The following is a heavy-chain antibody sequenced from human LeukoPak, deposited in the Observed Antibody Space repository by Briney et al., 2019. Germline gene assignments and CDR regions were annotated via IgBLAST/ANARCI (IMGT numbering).Heavy chain of an antibody. CDR3: ARLGLRGFGGFDP. CDR1: GFTFRTSGM. Sequence: PGGSLRLSCAASGFTFRTSGMNWVRQPPGKGLEWIGSLYYSGSTYYNPSLKSRVTISVDTSKNQLSLKLSSVTAADTAVYYCARLGLRGFGGFDPWGQGILVTVSS. CDR2: LYYSGST. V-gene: IGHV4-39*07. J-gene: IGHJ5*02. D-gene: IGHD4-17*01.